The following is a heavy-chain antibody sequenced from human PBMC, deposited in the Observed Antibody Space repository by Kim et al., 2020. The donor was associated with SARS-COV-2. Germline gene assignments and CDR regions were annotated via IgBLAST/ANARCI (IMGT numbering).Heavy chain of an antibody. V-gene: IGHV3-23*01. D-gene: IGHD3-9*01. CDR2: ISGSGGST. CDR1: GLTFSSYD. Sequence: GGSLRLYCAASGLTFSSYDMSWVRQAPGKGLEWVSAISGSGGSTYYADSVKGRFTISRDNSKNTLYLQMNSLRDEDTAVNYCEKFFLPYILTGREYFQH. J-gene: IGHJ1*01. CDR3: EKFFLPYILTGREYFQH.